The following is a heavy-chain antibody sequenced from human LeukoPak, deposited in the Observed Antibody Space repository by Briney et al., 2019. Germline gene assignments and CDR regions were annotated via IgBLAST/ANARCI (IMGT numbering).Heavy chain of an antibody. Sequence: SETLSLTCTVSGGSISSGGYYWSWIRQHPGTGLEWIGYIYYSGSTYYNPSLKSRVTISVDTSKNQFSLKLSSVTAADTAVYYCARGYGDYGDDAFDIWGQGTMVTVSS. J-gene: IGHJ3*02. CDR2: IYYSGST. V-gene: IGHV4-31*03. CDR3: ARGYGDYGDDAFDI. D-gene: IGHD4-17*01. CDR1: GGSISSGGYY.